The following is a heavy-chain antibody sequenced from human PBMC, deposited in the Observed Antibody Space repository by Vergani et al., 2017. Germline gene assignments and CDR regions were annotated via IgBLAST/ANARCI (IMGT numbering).Heavy chain of an antibody. J-gene: IGHJ4*02. V-gene: IGHV3-7*01. CDR1: GFTFSGFW. Sequence: DVQLVESGEGLVQPGGSLRLSCVASGFTFSGFWMTWVRQAPGKGLEWVANIKPDGSDKNYVDSVKGRFTISRDNAKNSVYLQMNSLRAEDTAVYYCARLHYNGNYLDYWWQGSLVVVSS. D-gene: IGHD5-24*01. CDR3: ARLHYNGNYLDY. CDR2: IKPDGSDK.